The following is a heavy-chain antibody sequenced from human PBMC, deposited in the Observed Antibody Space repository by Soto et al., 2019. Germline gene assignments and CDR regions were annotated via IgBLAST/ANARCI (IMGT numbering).Heavy chain of an antibody. CDR1: GNTFTSYD. CDR2: INPNSGNI. D-gene: IGHD3-10*01. CDR3: ARGRASGSYYLLDY. J-gene: IGHJ4*02. V-gene: IGHV1-8*01. Sequence: VKVSCKASGNTFTSYDINWVRQATGHGLEWMGWINPNSGNIGYAQKFQGRVTMTRDTAIRTAYMEVSRLRSDDTAVYYCARGRASGSYYLLDYWGQGTLVTVSS.